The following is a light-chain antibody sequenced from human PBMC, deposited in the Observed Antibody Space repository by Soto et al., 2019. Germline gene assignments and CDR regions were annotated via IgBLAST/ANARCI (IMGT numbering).Light chain of an antibody. V-gene: IGLV7-43*01. Sequence: QTVVTQEPSLTVSPGETVTLTCASSTGAVSSGNYPIWFQQKPGQAPGALISSTTKRRSWTPARFSGSILGGKAALTLSGVQPEDEGEYFCLLYFPGPLLVFGGGIKLTVL. CDR2: STT. J-gene: IGLJ3*02. CDR3: LLYFPGPLLV. CDR1: TGAVSSGNY.